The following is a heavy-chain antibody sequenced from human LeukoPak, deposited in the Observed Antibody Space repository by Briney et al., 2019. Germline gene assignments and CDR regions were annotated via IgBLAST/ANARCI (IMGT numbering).Heavy chain of an antibody. Sequence: GGSLRLSCAASGFTFSSYGMHWVRQAPGKGLEWVAVISYDGSNKYYADSVKGRFTISRDNSKNTLYLQMNSLRAEDTAVYYCARERQLGPFDPWGQGTLVTVSS. CDR3: ARERQLGPFDP. D-gene: IGHD1-1*01. CDR2: ISYDGSNK. CDR1: GFTFSSYG. J-gene: IGHJ5*02. V-gene: IGHV3-30*03.